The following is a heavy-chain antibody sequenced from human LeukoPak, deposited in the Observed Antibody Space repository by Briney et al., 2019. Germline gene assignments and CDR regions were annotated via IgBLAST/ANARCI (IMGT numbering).Heavy chain of an antibody. D-gene: IGHD3-10*01. V-gene: IGHV4-38-2*02. J-gene: IGHJ4*02. CDR2: IYHSGST. CDR3: ARRRRYYGSGSYYKYYFDY. CDR1: GYSISSGYY. Sequence: SETLSLTCTVSGYSISSGYYWGWIRQPPGKGLEWIGSIYHSGSTYYNPSLKSRVTISVDTSKNQFSLKLSSVTAADTAVYYCARRRRYYGSGSYYKYYFDYWGQGTLVTVSS.